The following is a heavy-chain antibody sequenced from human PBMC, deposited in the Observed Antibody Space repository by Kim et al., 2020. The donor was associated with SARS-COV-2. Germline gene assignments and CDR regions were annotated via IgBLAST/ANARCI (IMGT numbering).Heavy chain of an antibody. CDR2: IIPVLGKP. D-gene: IGHD6-19*01. Sequence: SVKVSCKASGETFSYFALNWVRQAPGQGLEWMGWIIPVLGKPDYAQKFRGRVTFSPDISPSEAYIEIRNLSSEDTAVYYCARNIPDYFASSGCYRFDY. CDR1: GETFSYFA. J-gene: IGHJ4*01. V-gene: IGHV1-69*10. CDR3: ARNIPDYFASSGCYRFDY.